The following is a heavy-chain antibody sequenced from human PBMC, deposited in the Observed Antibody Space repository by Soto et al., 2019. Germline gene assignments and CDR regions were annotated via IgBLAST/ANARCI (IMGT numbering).Heavy chain of an antibody. J-gene: IGHJ4*02. CDR2: IGGRGSPQ. D-gene: IGHD1-1*01. CDR3: ARDVRGLGTCGTGLYYFDH. V-gene: IGHV3-11*01. Sequence: QVRLVESGGSLVKPGGSLRLSCAASGFTFGDHYMSWLRQAPGQGLEWLGYIGGRGSPQQYADSLKGRISISRDNAKNSVSLQIESLRVEDTAVYYCARDVRGLGTCGTGLYYFDHWGQGTMVTVSS. CDR1: GFTFGDHY.